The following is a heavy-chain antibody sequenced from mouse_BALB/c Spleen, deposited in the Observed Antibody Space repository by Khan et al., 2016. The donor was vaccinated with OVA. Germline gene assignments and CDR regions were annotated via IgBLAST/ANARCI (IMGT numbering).Heavy chain of an antibody. J-gene: IGHJ4*01. CDR1: NFSLSRYN. V-gene: IGHV2-6-4*01. Sequence: QVQLKESGPGLVAPSQSLSITCTVSNFSLSRYNIHWVRQPPGKGLEWLGMIWGGGGTDYNSTLKTRLTISKDNSKSQVFLKMNSLQTDDTAMYYCARAYYRYDGYYAMDYWGQGTSVTVSS. D-gene: IGHD2-14*01. CDR2: IWGGGGT. CDR3: ARAYYRYDGYYAMDY.